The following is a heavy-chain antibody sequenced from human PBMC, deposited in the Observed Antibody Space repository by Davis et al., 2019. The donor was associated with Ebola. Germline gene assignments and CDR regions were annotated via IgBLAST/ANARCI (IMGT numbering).Heavy chain of an antibody. J-gene: IGHJ5*02. CDR3: ARGLRYPGWFDP. CDR2: IIPILGIA. CDR1: GGTFSSYA. Sequence: SVKVSCKASGGTFSSYAISWVRQAPGQGLEWMGRIIPILGIANYAQKFQGRVTITADKSTSTAYMELSSLRSDDTAVYYCARGLRYPGWFDPWGQGTLVTVSS. V-gene: IGHV1-69*04. D-gene: IGHD3-9*01.